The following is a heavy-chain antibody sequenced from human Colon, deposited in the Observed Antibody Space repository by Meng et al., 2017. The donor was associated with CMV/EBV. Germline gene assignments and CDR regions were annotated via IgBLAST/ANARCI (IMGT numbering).Heavy chain of an antibody. J-gene: IGHJ4*02. CDR2: INAFSGST. D-gene: IGHD1-26*01. Sequence: ASVKVSCKASGYTFTGAYMHWVRQAPGRGLEWMGWINAFSGSTNYAQKLQGRVTMTTDTSTSTAYMELKSLRSDDTAVYYCARSLYSGTYLLAYWGQGALVTVSS. V-gene: IGHV1-18*04. CDR3: ARSLYSGTYLLAY. CDR1: GYTFTGAY.